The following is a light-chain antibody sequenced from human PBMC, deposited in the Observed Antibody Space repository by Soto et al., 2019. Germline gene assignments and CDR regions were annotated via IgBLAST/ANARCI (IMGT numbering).Light chain of an antibody. CDR1: SSDVGGYNY. V-gene: IGLV2-14*01. Sequence: QSVLTQPASVSGSPGQSITISCAGTSSDVGGYNYVSWYQQHPGKAPKLIIYEVSNRPSGISDRFSGSKSGNTASLTISGLQAEDEVDYYCSSYTSSTTLACVFGTGTKVTVL. J-gene: IGLJ1*01. CDR3: SSYTSSTTLACV. CDR2: EVS.